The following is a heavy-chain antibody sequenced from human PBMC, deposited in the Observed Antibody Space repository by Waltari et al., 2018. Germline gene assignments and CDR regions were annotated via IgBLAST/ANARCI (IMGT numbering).Heavy chain of an antibody. CDR2: IKQDGSEK. V-gene: IGHV3-7*01. CDR3: ARIYDSSGDYYFDY. CDR1: GFPFSSYW. Sequence: EVQLVESGGGLVQPGGSLRLSCAASGFPFSSYWLSWVRQAPGKGLEWVANIKQDGSEKYYVDSVKGRFTISRDNAKNSLYLQMNSLRAEDTAVYYCARIYDSSGDYYFDYWGQGTLVTVSS. J-gene: IGHJ4*02. D-gene: IGHD3-22*01.